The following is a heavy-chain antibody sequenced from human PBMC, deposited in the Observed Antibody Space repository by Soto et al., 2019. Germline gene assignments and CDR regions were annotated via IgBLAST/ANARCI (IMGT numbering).Heavy chain of an antibody. D-gene: IGHD4-17*01. CDR2: IIPIFGTA. V-gene: IGHV1-69*01. J-gene: IGHJ6*02. Sequence: QVQLVQSGAEVKKPGSSVKVSCKASGGTFSSYAISWVRQAPGQGLEWMGGIIPIFGTANYAQKFQGRVTITAEEDTSTAYMDLSSLRSEDTAVYYCAAGAFCGDNDYYYGVDVWGQGTTVTVSS. CDR1: GGTFSSYA. CDR3: AAGAFCGDNDYYYGVDV.